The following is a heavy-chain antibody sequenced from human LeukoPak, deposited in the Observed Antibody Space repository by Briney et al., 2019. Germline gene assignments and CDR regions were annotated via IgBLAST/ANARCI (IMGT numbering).Heavy chain of an antibody. Sequence: ASVKVSCKASGVTFSNYAVSWVRQAPGQGLEWMGGIITAHDTTNYAQKFQGRVTITADESTSTAYMELSSLRSDDTAVYYCAGRYCINTGCPRGNYYYFGLDVWGRGTTVTVSS. CDR1: GVTFSNYA. V-gene: IGHV1-69*13. J-gene: IGHJ6*02. CDR3: AGRYCINTGCPRGNYYYFGLDV. CDR2: IITAHDTT. D-gene: IGHD2-2*01.